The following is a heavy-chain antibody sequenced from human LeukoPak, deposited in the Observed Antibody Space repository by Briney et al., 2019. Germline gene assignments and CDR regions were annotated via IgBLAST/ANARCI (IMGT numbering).Heavy chain of an antibody. CDR1: GFTVSNNY. CDR2: IYSGGAT. CDR3: ARKYYYDSSGSDAFDI. V-gene: IGHV3-53*01. Sequence: GGSLRLSCAASGFTVSNNYMSWVRQAPGKGLEWVSVIYSGGATYYADSVKGRFTISRDNSKNTLYLQMNSLRAEDTAVYYCARKYYYDSSGSDAFDIWGQGTMVTVSS. J-gene: IGHJ3*02. D-gene: IGHD3-22*01.